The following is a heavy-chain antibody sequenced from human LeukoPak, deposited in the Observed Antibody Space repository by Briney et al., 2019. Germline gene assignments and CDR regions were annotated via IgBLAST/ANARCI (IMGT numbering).Heavy chain of an antibody. J-gene: IGHJ4*02. CDR2: ISASGDST. CDR1: GFTFSSCA. Sequence: GGSLRLSCAASGFTFSSCAMGWARQAPGKGLEWVSTISASGDSTYYADSVKGRFTIFRDLSRNTLYVQMNSLRAEDTAVYYCARYIRSPLYYFDYWGRGTLVTVSS. V-gene: IGHV3-23*01. CDR3: ARYIRSPLYYFDY. D-gene: IGHD1-14*01.